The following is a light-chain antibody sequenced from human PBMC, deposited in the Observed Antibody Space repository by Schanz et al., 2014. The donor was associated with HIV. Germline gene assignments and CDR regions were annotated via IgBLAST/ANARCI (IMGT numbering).Light chain of an antibody. CDR3: QQLHTYPLT. Sequence: DIQLTQSPSFLSPSVGDRVTITCRASQGISTYLAWYQQKAGKCPKLLIYAASTLQSGVPSRFSGSGSGTEFTLTISSLQPEDFATYYCQQLHTYPLTFGGGTKVEIK. CDR2: AAS. J-gene: IGKJ4*01. CDR1: QGISTY. V-gene: IGKV1-9*01.